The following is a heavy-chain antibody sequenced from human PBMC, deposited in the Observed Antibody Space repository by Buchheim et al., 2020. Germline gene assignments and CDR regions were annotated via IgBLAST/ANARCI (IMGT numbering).Heavy chain of an antibody. D-gene: IGHD3-9*01. J-gene: IGHJ5*02. CDR1: GVSVSSSSYY. Sequence: QVHLEESGPGLVKPSETLSLICTVSGVSVSSSSYYWGWIRQPPGKGLEWIGTIYFNGSTSYNPSLESRLSMSVDTSKNRFSLKLSSVTAADTAVYHCARHSADILAGYYYGQTNWFDPWGQGTL. CDR3: ARHSADILAGYYYGQTNWFDP. CDR2: IYFNGST. V-gene: IGHV4-39*01.